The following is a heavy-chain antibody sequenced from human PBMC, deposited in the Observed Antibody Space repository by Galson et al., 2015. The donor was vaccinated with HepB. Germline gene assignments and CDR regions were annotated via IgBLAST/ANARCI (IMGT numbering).Heavy chain of an antibody. CDR3: ARASGVDWNADGGNAFGY. Sequence: SLRLSCAASGFTFSNCWMSWVRLPPGRRLEWVANIQQDGSQRNYVDSIKGRFTISRDNAKNSLYLQMSTLTAEDTAVYYCARASGVDWNADGGNAFGYWGQGTLVTVSS. D-gene: IGHD4-23*01. CDR1: GFTFSNCW. V-gene: IGHV3-7*01. J-gene: IGHJ4*02. CDR2: IQQDGSQR.